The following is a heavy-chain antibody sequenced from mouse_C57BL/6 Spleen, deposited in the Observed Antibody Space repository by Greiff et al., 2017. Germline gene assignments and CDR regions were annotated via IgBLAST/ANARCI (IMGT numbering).Heavy chain of an antibody. CDR1: GYAFSSYW. J-gene: IGHJ4*01. CDR3: ARIDYSSSDAMDY. D-gene: IGHD1-1*01. Sequence: VQVVESGAELVKPGASVKISCKASGYAFSSYWMNWVKQRPGKGLEWIGQIYPGDGDTNYNGKFKGQATLPADKSSSTAYMQLSSLTSEDSAVYFCARIDYSSSDAMDYWGQGTSVTVSS. V-gene: IGHV1-80*01. CDR2: IYPGDGDT.